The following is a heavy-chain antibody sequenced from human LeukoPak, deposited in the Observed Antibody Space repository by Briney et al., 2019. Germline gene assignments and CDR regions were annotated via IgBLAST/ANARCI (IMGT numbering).Heavy chain of an antibody. CDR1: GGSITSYY. Sequence: SETLSLTCTVSGGSITSYYWSWIRQPPGKGLEWIGYIYYSGSTSYNPSLKSRVSISLDTSKNQFSLKVSSVTATDTAVYYCARHPFRAPFDHWGEGILVTVSS. J-gene: IGHJ4*02. CDR2: IYYSGST. CDR3: ARHPFRAPFDH. V-gene: IGHV4-59*08.